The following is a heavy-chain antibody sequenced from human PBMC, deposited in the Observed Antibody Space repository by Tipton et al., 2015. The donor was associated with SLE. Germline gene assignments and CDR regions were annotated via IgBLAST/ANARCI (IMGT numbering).Heavy chain of an antibody. Sequence: TLSLTCTVSGGSVRSSSKYWAWIRQTPGKGLEWGGSIYYTGTTTYYNSFLKSRVTMSVDTSKNQFSLRLTSVIAAETAVYYCARLHGYSYGLNWFDPWGQGTLISVSS. J-gene: IGHJ5*02. CDR2: IYYTGTTT. CDR1: GGSVRSSSKY. D-gene: IGHD5-18*01. CDR3: ARLHGYSYGLNWFDP. V-gene: IGHV4-39*07.